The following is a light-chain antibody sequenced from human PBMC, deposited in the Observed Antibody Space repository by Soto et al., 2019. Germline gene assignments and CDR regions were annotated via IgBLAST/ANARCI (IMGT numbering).Light chain of an antibody. J-gene: IGKJ2*01. CDR3: QQYDNLPMYT. CDR2: DAS. Sequence: DIQMTQSPSSLSASVGDRVTITCQASQDISKSLNWYQQKPGKAPKLLIYDASNLETGVPSRFSGSGSGTDFTFTISSLQPEDIATYYCQQYDNLPMYTFGQGTKLEIK. CDR1: QDISKS. V-gene: IGKV1-33*01.